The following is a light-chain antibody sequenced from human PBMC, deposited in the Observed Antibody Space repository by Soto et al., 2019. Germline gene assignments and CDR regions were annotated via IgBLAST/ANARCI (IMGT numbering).Light chain of an antibody. Sequence: EIVLTQSPATLSLSPGERATLSCSASQSVSSSYLAWYQQKPGQAPRLLIYGASSRATGIPDRFSGSGSGTDFTLTISRLEPEDFAVYYCQQYGSSLITFGQGTRREIK. CDR3: QQYGSSLIT. CDR1: QSVSSSY. J-gene: IGKJ5*01. V-gene: IGKV3-20*01. CDR2: GAS.